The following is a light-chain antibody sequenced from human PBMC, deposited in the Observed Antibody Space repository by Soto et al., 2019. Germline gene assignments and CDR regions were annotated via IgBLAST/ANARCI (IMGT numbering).Light chain of an antibody. V-gene: IGKV3-15*01. CDR3: QQYNYWPRWT. Sequence: ILMTQSPATLSVSPGERATLSCRASQSVSNALAWYQQKPGQAPRLLIYDASTRATGIPARFSGSGSGTEFTLTISGLQSEDFAVYYCQQYNYWPRWTFGQGTKVEIK. CDR2: DAS. CDR1: QSVSNA. J-gene: IGKJ1*01.